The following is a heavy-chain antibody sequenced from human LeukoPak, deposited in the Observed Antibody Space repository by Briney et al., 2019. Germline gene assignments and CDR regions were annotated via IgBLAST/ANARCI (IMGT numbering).Heavy chain of an antibody. J-gene: IGHJ5*02. Sequence: GESLKISCKGSGYSFTSYWIGWVRQMPGKGLEWMGIIYPGDSDTRYSPSFQGQVTISADKSISTAYLQWSSLKASDTAMYYCARRTGRYGSGGSCYSWVEGGWFDPWGQGTLVTASS. V-gene: IGHV5-51*01. CDR2: IYPGDSDT. CDR1: GYSFTSYW. D-gene: IGHD2-15*01. CDR3: ARRTGRYGSGGSCYSWVEGGWFDP.